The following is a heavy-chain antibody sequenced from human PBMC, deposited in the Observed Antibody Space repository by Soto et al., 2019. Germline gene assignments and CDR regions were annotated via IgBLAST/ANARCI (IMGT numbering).Heavy chain of an antibody. CDR3: ARGHCSSTSCYGTDYYYTMDV. V-gene: IGHV1-2*02. CDR2: INPNSGDT. D-gene: IGHD2-2*01. Sequence: GASVKVSCKASGYTFTGYYIHWVRQAPGQGLEWMGWINPNSGDTSYAQKFQGRVTMTRDTSVTTAYMGLSRLRSDDTAVYYCARGHCSSTSCYGTDYYYTMDVWGQGTTVTVSS. J-gene: IGHJ6*02. CDR1: GYTFTGYY.